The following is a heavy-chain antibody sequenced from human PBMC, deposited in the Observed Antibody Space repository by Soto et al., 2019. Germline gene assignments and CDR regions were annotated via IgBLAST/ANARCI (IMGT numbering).Heavy chain of an antibody. D-gene: IGHD3-3*01. V-gene: IGHV4-34*01. CDR1: GGSFSGYY. J-gene: IGHJ4*02. CDR2: INNSGST. CDR3: ARGFLESLLPGATFDY. Sequence: PSETLSLTCAVYGGSFSGYYWSWIRQPPGKGLEWIGEINNSGSTNYNPSLKSRVTISVDTSKNQFSLKLSSVTAADTAVYYCARGFLESLLPGATFDYWGQGTLVTVSS.